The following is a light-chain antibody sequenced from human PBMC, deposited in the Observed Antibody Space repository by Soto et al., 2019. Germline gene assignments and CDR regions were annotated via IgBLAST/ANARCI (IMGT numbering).Light chain of an antibody. Sequence: QSVLTQPPSVSGAPGQRVTISCTGSSSNIGAGYDVHWYQQLPGTAPKLFIYANSNRPSGVPDRLSGSKSGTSASLAITGLQAEDEADYYCQSYDSSLSGSVVFGGGTKVTVL. CDR1: SSNIGAGYD. J-gene: IGLJ2*01. CDR2: ANS. CDR3: QSYDSSLSGSVV. V-gene: IGLV1-40*01.